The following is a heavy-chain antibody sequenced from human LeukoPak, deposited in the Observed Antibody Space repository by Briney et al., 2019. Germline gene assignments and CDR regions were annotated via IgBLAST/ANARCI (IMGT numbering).Heavy chain of an antibody. V-gene: IGHV1-2*02. CDR2: ISPNSGGT. J-gene: IGHJ5*02. D-gene: IGHD2-21*01. Sequence: ASVKVSCKTSGYSFTDYYMHWVRQAPGQGLEWMGWISPNSGGTSSAQKFQGRVTMTRDTSITTVYMEVSWLTSDDTAIYYRARADRLDGGPYLIGPWGQGTLVTVSS. CDR1: GYSFTDYY. CDR3: ARADRLDGGPYLIGP.